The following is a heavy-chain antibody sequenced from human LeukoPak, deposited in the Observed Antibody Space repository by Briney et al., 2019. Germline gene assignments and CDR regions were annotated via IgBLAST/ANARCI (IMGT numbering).Heavy chain of an antibody. CDR3: ARVGATYYYDSSGYYAGF. Sequence: ASVKVSCKASGYTFTSYGISWVRQAPGQGLEWMGWISAYNGNTNYAQKLQGRVTMTTDTSTSTAYTELRSLRSDDTAVYYCARVGATYYYDSSGYYAGFWGQGTLVTVSS. CDR2: ISAYNGNT. J-gene: IGHJ4*02. D-gene: IGHD3-22*01. CDR1: GYTFTSYG. V-gene: IGHV1-18*01.